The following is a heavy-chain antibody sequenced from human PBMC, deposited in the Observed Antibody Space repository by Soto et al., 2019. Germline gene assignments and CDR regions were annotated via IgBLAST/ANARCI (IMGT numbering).Heavy chain of an antibody. V-gene: IGHV3-33*06. Sequence: QVQLVESGGGVVQPGRSLRLSCAASGFTFSSYGMHWVRQAPGKGLEWVAVIWYDGSNKYYADSVKGRFTISRDNSKNTLYLQMNSLRAEDTAVYYCAKGYRSYYYGMDVWGQGTTVTVSS. CDR3: AKGYRSYYYGMDV. CDR1: GFTFSSYG. J-gene: IGHJ6*02. CDR2: IWYDGSNK. D-gene: IGHD4-4*01.